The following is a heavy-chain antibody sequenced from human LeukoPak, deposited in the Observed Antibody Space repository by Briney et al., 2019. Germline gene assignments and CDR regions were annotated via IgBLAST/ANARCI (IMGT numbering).Heavy chain of an antibody. V-gene: IGHV4-59*12. J-gene: IGHJ4*02. D-gene: IGHD3-16*02. CDR2: IYYSGST. Sequence: PSETLSLTCTVSGGSISSYYWSWIRQPPGKGLEWIGYIYYSGSTNYNPSLKSRVTISVDTPKNQFSLKLSSVNAADTAVFYCARRVWGSYRYTDFDYWAREPWSPSPQ. CDR1: GGSISSYY. CDR3: ARRVWGSYRYTDFDY.